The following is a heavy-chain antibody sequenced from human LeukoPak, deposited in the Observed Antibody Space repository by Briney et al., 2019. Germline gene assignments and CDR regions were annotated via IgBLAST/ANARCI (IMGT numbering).Heavy chain of an antibody. CDR2: ISGSTSYI. D-gene: IGHD6-13*01. J-gene: IGHJ4*02. Sequence: GGSLRLSCVASAFTFRTYSMHWVRQAPGKGLEWVSSISGSTSYIYYADSVRGRFTISRDNAKNSLYLQMNSLRAEDTAVYYCAKGIAAYDYWGQGTLVTVSS. CDR3: AKGIAAYDY. CDR1: AFTFRTYS. V-gene: IGHV3-21*01.